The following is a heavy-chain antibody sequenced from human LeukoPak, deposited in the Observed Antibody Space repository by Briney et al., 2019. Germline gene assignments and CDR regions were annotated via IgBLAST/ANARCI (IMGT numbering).Heavy chain of an antibody. CDR1: GFTFSSYW. V-gene: IGHV3-7*01. CDR2: IKQDGSEK. CDR3: ARDSYYYDSSGYYSL. D-gene: IGHD3-22*01. Sequence: PGGSLRLSCAASGFTFSSYWMSWVRQAPGKGLEWVANIKQDGSEKYYVDSVKGRFTISRDNAKNSLYLQMNGLRAEDTAMYYCARDSYYYDSSGYYSLWGQGTLVTVSS. J-gene: IGHJ4*02.